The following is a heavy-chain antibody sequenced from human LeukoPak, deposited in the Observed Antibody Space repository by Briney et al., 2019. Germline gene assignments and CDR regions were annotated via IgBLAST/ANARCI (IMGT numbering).Heavy chain of an antibody. Sequence: GGSLRLSCAASGFTVSSNYMSWVRQAPGKGLEWVSVIYSGGSTYYADSVKGRFSISRDNSKNTLYLQMNSLRAEDTAVYYCARVKRYYYGSGSQNWFDPWGQGTLVTVSS. CDR1: GFTVSSNY. J-gene: IGHJ5*02. D-gene: IGHD3-10*01. V-gene: IGHV3-66*01. CDR2: IYSGGST. CDR3: ARVKRYYYGSGSQNWFDP.